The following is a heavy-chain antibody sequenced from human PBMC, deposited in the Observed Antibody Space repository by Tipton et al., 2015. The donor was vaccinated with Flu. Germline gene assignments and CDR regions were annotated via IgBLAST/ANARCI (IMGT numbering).Heavy chain of an antibody. D-gene: IGHD6-13*01. CDR2: IYYSGST. CDR1: GGSVSSGSYY. Sequence: TLSLTCTVSGGSVSSGSYYWSWIRQPPGKGLEWIGYIYYSGSTYYNPSLKSRVTISVDTSKNQFSLKLSSVTAADTAVYYCARHSIAAAGTMRYYYYMDVWGKGTTVTVSS. J-gene: IGHJ6*03. V-gene: IGHV4-39*01. CDR3: ARHSIAAAGTMRYYYYMDV.